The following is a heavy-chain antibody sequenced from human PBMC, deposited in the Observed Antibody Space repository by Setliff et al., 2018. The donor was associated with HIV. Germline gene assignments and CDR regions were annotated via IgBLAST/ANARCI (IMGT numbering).Heavy chain of an antibody. V-gene: IGHV1-69*06. Sequence: SVKVSCKASGGTFSSYAISWVRQAPGQGLEWMGGIIPIFGTANYAQKFQGRVTITADTSTDTAYMELGSLRSEDTAIYYCATLDYYGSATYNLVLHYWGQGTLVTVSS. CDR3: ATLDYYGSATYNLVLHY. CDR2: IIPIFGTA. J-gene: IGHJ4*02. D-gene: IGHD3-10*01. CDR1: GGTFSSYA.